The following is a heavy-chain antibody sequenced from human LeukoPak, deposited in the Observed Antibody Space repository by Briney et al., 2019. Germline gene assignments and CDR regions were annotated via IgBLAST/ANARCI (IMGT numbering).Heavy chain of an antibody. Sequence: GGSLRLSCAASGFTFSDYYMSWIRQAPGKGLEWVSYISSSSSYTNYADSVKGRFTISRDNAKNSLYLQMNSLRAEDTAVHYCARVRIAGKYYFDYWGQGTLVTVSS. CDR3: ARVRIAGKYYFDY. J-gene: IGHJ4*02. D-gene: IGHD6-13*01. CDR1: GFTFSDYY. V-gene: IGHV3-11*05. CDR2: ISSSSSYT.